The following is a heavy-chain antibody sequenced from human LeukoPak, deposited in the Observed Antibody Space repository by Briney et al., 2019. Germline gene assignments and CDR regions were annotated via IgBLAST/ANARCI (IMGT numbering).Heavy chain of an antibody. V-gene: IGHV3-30-3*01. CDR2: ISYDGSNK. J-gene: IGHJ5*02. CDR3: ARGYDVVVTASRNWFDP. Sequence: GGSLRLSCAASGFTFSSYATHWVRQAPGKGLEWVAVISYDGSNKYYADSVKGRFTISRDNSKNTLYLQMNSLRAEDTAVYYCARGYDVVVTASRNWFDPWGQGTLVTVSS. D-gene: IGHD2-21*02. CDR1: GFTFSSYA.